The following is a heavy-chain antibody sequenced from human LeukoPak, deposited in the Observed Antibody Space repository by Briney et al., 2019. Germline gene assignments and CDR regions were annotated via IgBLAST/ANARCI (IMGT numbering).Heavy chain of an antibody. Sequence: GGSLRLSCAASGFTFSSYGMHWVRQAPGKGLEWVAVISYDGSNKYYTDSVKGRFTISRDNSKNTLYLQMNSLRVEDTAVYYCAFGYYDFWSGYLDAFDIWGQGTMVTVSS. CDR2: ISYDGSNK. CDR3: AFGYYDFWSGYLDAFDI. V-gene: IGHV3-30*03. CDR1: GFTFSSYG. J-gene: IGHJ3*02. D-gene: IGHD3-3*01.